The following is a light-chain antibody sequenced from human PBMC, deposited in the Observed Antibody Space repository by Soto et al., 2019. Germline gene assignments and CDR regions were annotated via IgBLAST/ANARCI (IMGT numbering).Light chain of an antibody. V-gene: IGKV1-5*03. CDR2: KAS. Sequence: DIQMTQSPSTLFASVGDRVTITCRASQSISSWLAGYQQKPGKDPKLLISKASSLHSGVPSRFSGSGSGTEFTRTISSLQPDDFATYYCQQYHSYSHTVGQGTKLEIK. CDR1: QSISSW. J-gene: IGKJ2*01. CDR3: QQYHSYSHT.